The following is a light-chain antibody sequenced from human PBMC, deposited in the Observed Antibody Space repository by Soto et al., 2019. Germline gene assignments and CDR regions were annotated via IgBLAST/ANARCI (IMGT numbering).Light chain of an antibody. J-gene: IGKJ4*01. V-gene: IGKV3-15*01. Sequence: EIVLTQSPATLSVSPGERATLSCSASQSVGNNFAWYQQKPCQAPRLLIFATSTRATGVPARFSGSGSGTDFTLTISSLQSEDFAVYYCQQYGDWPLTFGGGAKVEIE. CDR1: QSVGNN. CDR2: ATS. CDR3: QQYGDWPLT.